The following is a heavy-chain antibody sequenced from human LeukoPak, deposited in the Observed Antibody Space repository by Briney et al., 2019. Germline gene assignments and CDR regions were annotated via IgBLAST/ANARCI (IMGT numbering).Heavy chain of an antibody. CDR1: GFTFSDYY. Sequence: GGSLRVSCAASGFTFSDYYMSWIRQAQGKGLEWVSYISSSGSTMYHGDSVKGRFIISRDNAKNSLYLQMNSLRAEDTAVYYCARDPVEISYDYWGQGTLVTVSS. V-gene: IGHV3-11*04. D-gene: IGHD5-24*01. CDR3: ARDPVEISYDY. J-gene: IGHJ4*02. CDR2: ISSSGSTM.